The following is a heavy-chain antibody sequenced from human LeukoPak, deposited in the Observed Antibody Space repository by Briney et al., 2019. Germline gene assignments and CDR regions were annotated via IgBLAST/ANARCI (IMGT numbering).Heavy chain of an antibody. J-gene: IGHJ4*02. V-gene: IGHV3-23*01. D-gene: IGHD3-22*01. CDR1: GFTFSSIA. Sequence: PGGSLRLSCTASGFTFSSIALTWVRQAPGKGLEWVSGIGGGGGSTFYAESVKGRFTISRDNSKNTLYLQMSSLRAEDTAVYYCAKDSRGWHRPIDCWGQGALVTVSS. CDR3: AKDSRGWHRPIDC. CDR2: IGGGGGST.